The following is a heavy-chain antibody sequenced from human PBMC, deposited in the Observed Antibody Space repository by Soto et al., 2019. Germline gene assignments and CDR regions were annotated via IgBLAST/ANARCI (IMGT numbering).Heavy chain of an antibody. CDR1: GGTFSSYA. CDR3: ARLRRIQLWFPHPGGMDV. V-gene: IGHV1-69*01. J-gene: IGHJ6*02. CDR2: IIPIFGTA. Sequence: QVQLVQSGAEVKKPGSSVKVSCKASGGTFSSYAISWVRQAPGQGLEWMGGIIPIFGTASYAQKFQGRVTITADESTSTAYMELSSLRSEDTAVYYCARLRRIQLWFPHPGGMDVWGQGTTVTVSS. D-gene: IGHD5-18*01.